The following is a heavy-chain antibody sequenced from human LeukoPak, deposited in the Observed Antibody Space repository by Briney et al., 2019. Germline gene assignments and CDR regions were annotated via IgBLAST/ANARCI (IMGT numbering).Heavy chain of an antibody. J-gene: IGHJ6*03. CDR2: MNPNSGNT. V-gene: IGHV1-8*03. Sequence: AASVKVSCRASGYTFTSYDINWVRQATGQGLEWMGWMNPNSGNTGYAQKFQGRVTITRNTSISTAYMELSSLRSEDTAVYYCARGFGSWSTYYYYMDVWGKGTTVTVSS. CDR3: ARGFGSWSTYYYYMDV. D-gene: IGHD6-13*01. CDR1: GYTFTSYD.